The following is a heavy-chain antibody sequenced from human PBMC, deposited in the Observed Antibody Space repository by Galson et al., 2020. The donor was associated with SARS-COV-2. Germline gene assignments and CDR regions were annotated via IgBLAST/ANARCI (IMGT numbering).Heavy chain of an antibody. D-gene: IGHD3-10*01. CDR1: GFTFSSYA. J-gene: IGHJ4*02. V-gene: IGHV3-30*04. CDR2: ISYDGSNK. CDR3: ARGSPVLLWCGESFDY. Sequence: GESLKISCAASGFTFSSYAMHWVRTAPGKGLEWVAVISYDGSNKYYADPVKGRFTISRDNSKNTLYLQMNSLRAEDTAVDYCARGSPVLLWCGESFDYWGQGTLVTVSS.